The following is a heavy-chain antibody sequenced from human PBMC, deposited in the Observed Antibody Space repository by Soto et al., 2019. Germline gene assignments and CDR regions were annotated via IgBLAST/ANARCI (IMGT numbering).Heavy chain of an antibody. V-gene: IGHV4-31*03. D-gene: IGHD4-4*01. J-gene: IGHJ6*02. CDR3: ARDVTTRTSTYYYAMDV. CDR1: GGSINSGGYY. CDR2: LYYRGNT. Sequence: TLSLTCTVSGGSINSGGYYWNWIRQHPGKGLEWLGYLYYRGNTYYSPSLKSRITISGDTSKNQFSLKLSSVTAADTAVYYCARDVTTRTSTYYYAMDVWGQGTTVTVSS.